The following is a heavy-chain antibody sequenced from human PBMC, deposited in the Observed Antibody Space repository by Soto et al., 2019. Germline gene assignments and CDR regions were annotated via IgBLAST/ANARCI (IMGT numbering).Heavy chain of an antibody. CDR2: ISGSGGST. Sequence: GGSLRLSCAASGFTFSSYAMSWVRQAPGKGLEWVSAISGSGGSTYYADSVKGRFTISRDNSKNTLYLQMNSPRAEDTAVYYCAKDLIVGATTSEYFQHWGQGTLVTVSS. J-gene: IGHJ1*01. CDR3: AKDLIVGATTSEYFQH. CDR1: GFTFSSYA. V-gene: IGHV3-23*01. D-gene: IGHD1-26*01.